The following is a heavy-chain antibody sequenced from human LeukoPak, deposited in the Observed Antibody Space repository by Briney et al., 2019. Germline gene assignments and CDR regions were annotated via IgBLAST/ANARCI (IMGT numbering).Heavy chain of an antibody. CDR2: INYKANGGTA. CDR3: APDRGYCSTATCYTRGNYFDY. V-gene: IGHV3-15*01. CDR1: GFNFNNAW. J-gene: IGHJ4*02. D-gene: IGHD2-2*02. Sequence: GGSLRLSCAVSGFNFNNAWMSWVRQAPGKGLEWVGRINYKANGGTADYAAAVEGRFTISRDDSKHTLFLQMNSLKTEDTGVYYCAPDRGYCSTATCYTRGNYFDYWGQGTLVTVSS.